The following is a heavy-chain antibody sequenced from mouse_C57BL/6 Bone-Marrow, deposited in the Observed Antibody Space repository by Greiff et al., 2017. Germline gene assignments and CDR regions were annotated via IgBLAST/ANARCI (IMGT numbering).Heavy chain of an antibody. V-gene: IGHV10-1*01. J-gene: IGHJ2*01. CDR2: IRSKSNNYAT. D-gene: IGHD1-1*01. CDR1: GFSFNTYA. CDR3: VGQGGAVEENYFDY. Sequence: EVMLVESGGGLVQPKGSLKLSCAASGFSFNTYAMNWVRQAPGKGLEWVARIRSKSNNYATYYADSVKDRFTISRDDSESMLYMQMNNLKTEDTAMYYCVGQGGAVEENYFDYWGQGTTLTVSS.